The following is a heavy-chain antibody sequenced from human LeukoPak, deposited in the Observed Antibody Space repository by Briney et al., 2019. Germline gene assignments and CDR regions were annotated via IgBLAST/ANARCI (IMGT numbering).Heavy chain of an antibody. Sequence: GASVKVSCKASGYTFTGYYIHWVRQAPGQGLEWMGWINPNSGGTNYAQKFQGRVTMTRDTSISTAYMELSSLRSDDTAVYYCARTISPNRYTGSFPFYFEYWGQGTLVTVSS. J-gene: IGHJ4*02. V-gene: IGHV1-2*02. D-gene: IGHD1-26*01. CDR1: GYTFTGYY. CDR3: ARTISPNRYTGSFPFYFEY. CDR2: INPNSGGT.